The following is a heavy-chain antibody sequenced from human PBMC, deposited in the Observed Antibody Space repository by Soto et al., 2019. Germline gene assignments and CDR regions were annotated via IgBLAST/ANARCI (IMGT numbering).Heavy chain of an antibody. CDR1: GFTFSNYW. Sequence: EVQLVESGGGLVQPGGSLILSCTASGFTFSNYWMSWVRQAPGKGLEWVANIKQDGSEKYYVDSVKGRFTISRDNAVSSLYLQMNSLRAEDTTVYYCARNSLGGRYWFFDLWGRGTLVTVSS. CDR3: ARNSLGGRYWFFDL. D-gene: IGHD6-25*01. V-gene: IGHV3-7*01. J-gene: IGHJ2*01. CDR2: IKQDGSEK.